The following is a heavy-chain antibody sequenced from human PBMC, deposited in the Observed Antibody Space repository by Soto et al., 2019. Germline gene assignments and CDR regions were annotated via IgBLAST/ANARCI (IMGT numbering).Heavy chain of an antibody. CDR1: GYTFTSYG. D-gene: IGHD3-16*02. J-gene: IGHJ6*02. CDR2: ISAYNGNT. V-gene: IGHV1-18*01. CDR3: ARYFRVWGSYRGMDD. Sequence: ASVKVSCKASGYTFTSYGISWVRQAPGQGLEWMGWISAYNGNTNYAQKLQGRVTMTTDTSTSTAYMELRSLRSDDTAVYYCARYFRVWGSYRGMDDWGQGTTVTVSS.